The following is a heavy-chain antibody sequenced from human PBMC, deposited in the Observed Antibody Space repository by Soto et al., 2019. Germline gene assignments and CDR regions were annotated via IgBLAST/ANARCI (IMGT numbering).Heavy chain of an antibody. Sequence: LDTLSLTCTVSGGSISSSIYYWAWVRQPPGKGLEWIGSVYYSGTTYYNPSLKSRVTISEDTSKNQFSLKLSSVTAADTAVYYCARAKYYGSGNYYYYGMDVWGQGTTVT. D-gene: IGHD3-10*01. J-gene: IGHJ6*02. V-gene: IGHV4-39*07. CDR2: VYYSGTT. CDR3: ARAKYYGSGNYYYYGMDV. CDR1: GGSISSSIYY.